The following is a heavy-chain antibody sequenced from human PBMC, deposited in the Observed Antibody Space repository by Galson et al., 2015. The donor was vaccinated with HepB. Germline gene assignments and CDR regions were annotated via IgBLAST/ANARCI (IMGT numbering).Heavy chain of an antibody. J-gene: IGHJ3*02. Sequence: SLRLSCAASGFTFSSYAMSWVRQAPGKGLEWVSAISGSGGSTYYADSVKGRFTISRDNSKNTLYLQMNSLRAEDTAVYYCAKEYLPMEYGDLDAFDIWGQGTMVTVSS. CDR2: ISGSGGST. CDR3: AKEYLPMEYGDLDAFDI. CDR1: GFTFSSYA. D-gene: IGHD4-17*01. V-gene: IGHV3-23*01.